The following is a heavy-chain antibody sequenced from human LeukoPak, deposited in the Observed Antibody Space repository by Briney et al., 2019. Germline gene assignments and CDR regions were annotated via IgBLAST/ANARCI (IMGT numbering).Heavy chain of an antibody. CDR1: GGSISSYY. J-gene: IGHJ4*02. Sequence: SETLSLTCTVSGGSISSYYWSWIRQPLRKGVEWIGYIYYSGSTNYNPSLKSRVIISVDTSKNQFSLKLSSVTAADTAVYYCARALGRGRITMVRGAPSYFDYWGQGTLVAVSS. D-gene: IGHD3-10*01. CDR2: IYYSGST. CDR3: ARALGRGRITMVRGAPSYFDY. V-gene: IGHV4-59*01.